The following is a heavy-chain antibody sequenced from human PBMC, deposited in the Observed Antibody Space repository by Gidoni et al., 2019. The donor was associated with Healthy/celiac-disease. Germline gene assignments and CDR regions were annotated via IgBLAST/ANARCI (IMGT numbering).Heavy chain of an antibody. J-gene: IGHJ4*02. D-gene: IGHD6-19*01. V-gene: IGHV3-21*01. CDR1: GFTYSSYS. CDR2: ISSSSRYI. CDR3: ARDTAVAGTFY. Sequence: EVQLVESGGGLVKPGGSLRLYCAASGFTYSSYSMNWVRQAPGKGREWVSSISSSSRYIYYADSVKGRFTISRDNAKNSLYLQMNSLLAEDTAVYYCARDTAVAGTFYWGQGTLVTVSS.